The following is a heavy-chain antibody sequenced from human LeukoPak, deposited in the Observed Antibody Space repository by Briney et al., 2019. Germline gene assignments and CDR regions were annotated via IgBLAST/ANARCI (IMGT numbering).Heavy chain of an antibody. CDR3: AKDRYSGYVGLFDY. V-gene: IGHV3-30*18. Sequence: GGSLRLSCAASGFTFSSYGMHWVRQAPGKGLEWVAVISYDGSYKYYADSVKGRFTISRDNSKNTLYLQMNSLRAEDTAVYYCAKDRYSGYVGLFDYWGQGTLVTVSS. CDR1: GFTFSSYG. CDR2: ISYDGSYK. D-gene: IGHD5-12*01. J-gene: IGHJ4*02.